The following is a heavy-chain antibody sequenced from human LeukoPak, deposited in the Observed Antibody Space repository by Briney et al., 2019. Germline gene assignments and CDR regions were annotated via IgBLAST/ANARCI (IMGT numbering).Heavy chain of an antibody. D-gene: IGHD3-3*02. V-gene: IGHV3-48*02. CDR3: ARLLATWDYYYMDV. CDR2: IGGSGSFI. Sequence: GGSLRLSCAGSGFTFSTYSIKWVRQAPGKGLEWVSHIGGSGSFIYYADSVKGRFTTSRDNAKNSVYLQMNSLRDEDTAVYFCARLLATWDYYYMDVWGEGTTVTVSS. CDR1: GFTFSTYS. J-gene: IGHJ6*03.